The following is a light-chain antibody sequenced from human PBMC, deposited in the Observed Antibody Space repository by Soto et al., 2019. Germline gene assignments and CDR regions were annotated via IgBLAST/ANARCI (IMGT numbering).Light chain of an antibody. Sequence: EIVMTQSPATLSVSPGERATLSCRASQSISSNLAWYQQKPGQAPGLLMFRTSSRATGFPARFSGSGSGTEFNLTISSLQSEDFGVYYCQQYNNWPRATLGGGAKVDIK. CDR3: QQYNNWPRAT. J-gene: IGKJ4*01. CDR2: RTS. V-gene: IGKV3-15*01. CDR1: QSISSN.